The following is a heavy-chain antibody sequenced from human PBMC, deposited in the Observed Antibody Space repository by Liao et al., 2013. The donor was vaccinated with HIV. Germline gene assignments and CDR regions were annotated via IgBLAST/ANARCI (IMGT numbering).Heavy chain of an antibody. J-gene: IGHJ4*02. CDR3: ATSSGWSDFFDY. CDR2: INYNGNT. V-gene: IGHV4-59*12. CDR1: GGSISYYY. Sequence: QVRLQESGPGLVKPSETLSLTCTVSGGSISYYYWTWIRQPPGKTLEWIGHINYNGNTNYNSSLKSRATISVDTSKNQFSLKLNSVTAADTAVYYCATSSGWSDFFDYWGQGTLVTVSS. D-gene: IGHD6-19*01.